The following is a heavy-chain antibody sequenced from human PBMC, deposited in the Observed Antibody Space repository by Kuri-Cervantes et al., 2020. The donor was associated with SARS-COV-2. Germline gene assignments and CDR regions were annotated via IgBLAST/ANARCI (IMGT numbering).Heavy chain of an antibody. J-gene: IGHJ4*02. CDR3: ARRNDFWSGAYFDY. Sequence: GGSLRLSCAVYGGSFSGYYWSWIRQPPGKGLEWVSYISSSGSTIYYADSVKGRFTISRDNAKNSLYLQMNSLRAEDTAVYYCARRNDFWSGAYFDYWGQGTLVTDSS. D-gene: IGHD3-3*01. CDR2: ISSSGSTI. CDR1: GGSFSGYY. V-gene: IGHV3-11*04.